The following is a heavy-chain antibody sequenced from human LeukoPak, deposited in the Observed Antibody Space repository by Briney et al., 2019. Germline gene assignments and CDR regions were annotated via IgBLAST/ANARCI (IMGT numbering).Heavy chain of an antibody. CDR3: ARDPNVLLWFGELSFFDY. V-gene: IGHV1-18*01. Sequence: GSSVKVSCKASGGTFSSYAISWVRQAPGQGLEWMGWISAYNGNTNYAQKLQGRVTMTTDTSTSTAYMELRSLRSDDTAVYYCARDPNVLLWFGELSFFDYWGQGTLVTVSS. CDR2: ISAYNGNT. J-gene: IGHJ4*02. D-gene: IGHD3-10*01. CDR1: GGTFSSYA.